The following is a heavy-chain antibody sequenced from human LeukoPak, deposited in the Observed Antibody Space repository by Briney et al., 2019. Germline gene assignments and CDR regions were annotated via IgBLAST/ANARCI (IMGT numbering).Heavy chain of an antibody. CDR3: SRGGWGDPPRACYFDF. CDR1: GYTFTIYY. CDR2: INSGGCST. J-gene: IGHJ4*02. V-gene: IGHV1-46*01. D-gene: IGHD3-16*01. Sequence: ASVTVSFTSSGYTFTIYYMHRVRQAHGQGQEWMGMINSGGCSTRYSQKFQGRGNMTSHPFQSTVSMVLISLRSEDTAVYYCSRGGWGDPPRACYFDFWGQGTLVTVSS.